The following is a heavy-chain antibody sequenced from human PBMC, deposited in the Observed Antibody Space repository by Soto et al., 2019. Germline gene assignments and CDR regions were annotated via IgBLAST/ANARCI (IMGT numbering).Heavy chain of an antibody. J-gene: IGHJ6*02. CDR2: IYTSGST. CDR3: GRAPSSGYDFWSGYYTYYYYGMDV. CDR1: GGSISSYY. Sequence: SETLSLTCTVSGGSISSYYWSWIRQPAGKGLEWIGRIYTSGSTNYNPSLKSRVTMSVDTSKNQFSLKLSSVTAADTAVYYCGRAPSSGYDFWSGYYTYYYYGMDVWGQGTTVTVSS. V-gene: IGHV4-4*07. D-gene: IGHD3-3*01.